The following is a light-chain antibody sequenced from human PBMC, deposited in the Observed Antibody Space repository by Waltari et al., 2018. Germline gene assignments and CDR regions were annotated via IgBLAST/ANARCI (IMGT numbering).Light chain of an antibody. CDR1: SGHRNNI. CDR3: QTGGHGTWV. CDR2: INSDGSH. Sequence: QLVVTQSSSASASLGASVKLTCTLDSGHRNNIIAWLQQQPEKGPRYVMKINSDGSHSKGDEIPDRFSGSSSGAERYLTISNLQSEDEGDYYCQTGGHGTWVFGGGTKLTVL. V-gene: IGLV4-69*01. J-gene: IGLJ3*02.